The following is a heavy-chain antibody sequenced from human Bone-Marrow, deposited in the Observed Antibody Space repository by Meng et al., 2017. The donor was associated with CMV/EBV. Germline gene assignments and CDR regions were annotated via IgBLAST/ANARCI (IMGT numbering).Heavy chain of an antibody. D-gene: IGHD4-23*01. CDR1: GFTFDDYG. J-gene: IGHJ4*02. CDR3: ARPTSSDYGGNSYSWDY. V-gene: IGHV3-20*04. Sequence: GESLKISCAASGFTFDDYGMSWVRQAPGKGPEWVSGINWNGGSTGYADSVKGRFTISRDNAKNSLYLQMNSLRAEDTALYYCARPTSSDYGGNSYSWDYWGQGTLVTVSS. CDR2: INWNGGST.